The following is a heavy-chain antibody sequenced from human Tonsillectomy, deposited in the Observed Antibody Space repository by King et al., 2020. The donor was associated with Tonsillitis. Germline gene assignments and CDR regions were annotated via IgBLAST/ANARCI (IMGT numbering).Heavy chain of an antibody. V-gene: IGHV1-2*02. CDR1: GYTFTGYY. CDR2: INPNSGGT. D-gene: IGHD3-22*01. CDR3: ARDHDSSGYYYVIDY. Sequence: QEQLVQSGAEVKKPGASVNVSCKASGYTFTGYYIYWVRQAPGQGIEWMGWINPNSGGTHYAQKFQGRVSMTRDTSISTAYMELNRLRSDDTAVYFCARDHDSSGYYYVIDYWGQGTLVTVSS. J-gene: IGHJ4*02.